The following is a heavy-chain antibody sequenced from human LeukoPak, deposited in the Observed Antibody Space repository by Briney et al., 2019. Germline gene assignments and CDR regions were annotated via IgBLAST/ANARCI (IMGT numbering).Heavy chain of an antibody. CDR2: MNPNSGNT. J-gene: IGHJ3*02. Sequence: ASVKVSCKASGYTFTSYDMNWVRQATGQGLEWMGWMNPNSGNTGYAQKFKGRVTMTRNTSISTAYMELSSARYEDTAVYYCARSLLVLDAFDIWGQGTMVTVSS. V-gene: IGHV1-8*01. D-gene: IGHD3-10*01. CDR1: GYTFTSYD. CDR3: ARSLLVLDAFDI.